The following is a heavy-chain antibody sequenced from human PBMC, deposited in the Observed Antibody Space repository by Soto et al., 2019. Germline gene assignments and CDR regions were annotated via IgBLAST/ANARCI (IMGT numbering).Heavy chain of an antibody. CDR2: ISWNSGSI. CDR3: AKVGYSGYDSWWSDSNFDY. V-gene: IGHV3-9*01. CDR1: GFTFDDYA. J-gene: IGHJ4*02. D-gene: IGHD5-12*01. Sequence: PGGSLRLSCAASGFTFDDYAMHWVRQAPGKGLEWVSGISWNSGSIGYADSVKGRFTISRDNAKNSLYLQMNSLRAEDTALYYCAKVGYSGYDSWWSDSNFDYWGQGTLVTVSS.